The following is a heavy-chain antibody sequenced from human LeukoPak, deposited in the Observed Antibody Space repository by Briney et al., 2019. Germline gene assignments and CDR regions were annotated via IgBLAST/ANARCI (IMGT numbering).Heavy chain of an antibody. V-gene: IGHV4-59*08. CDR3: ARHQAGYDY. D-gene: IGHD3-9*01. J-gene: IGHJ4*02. CDR1: GGSISFYY. Sequence: SETLSLTCTVSGGSISFYYWSWIRQPPGKGLEWIGYIYYSGSTNNYNPSLKSRVTISVDTSKNQFSLRLSSVAAADTAVYYCARHQAGYDYWGQGTRVTVSS. CDR2: IYYSGSTN.